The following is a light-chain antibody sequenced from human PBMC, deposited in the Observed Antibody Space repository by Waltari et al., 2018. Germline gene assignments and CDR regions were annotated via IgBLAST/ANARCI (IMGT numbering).Light chain of an antibody. CDR1: SSAVGGYNR. J-gene: IGLJ2*01. CDR2: EVT. V-gene: IGLV2-18*02. Sequence: QSALTQPPSVSGSPGQSVTISCTATSSAVGGYNRSSWYQHPPGTAPKPMIYEVTSRPSGVPDRFSGSKSGNTASLTISGLQAEDEADYYCTSYTSSGTLLFGGGTKLTVV. CDR3: TSYTSSGTLL.